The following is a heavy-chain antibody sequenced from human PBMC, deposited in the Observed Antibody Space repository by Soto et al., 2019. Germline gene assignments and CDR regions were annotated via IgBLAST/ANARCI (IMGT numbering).Heavy chain of an antibody. CDR3: ERANYNWNHEF. V-gene: IGHV3-21*01. D-gene: IGHD1-20*01. J-gene: IGHJ4*02. CDR2: ISTSGDYI. CDR1: GFPLEKYG. Sequence: GGSLRLSCAVSGFPLEKYGMNWVRQAPGKGLEWVSSISTSGDYIFYADSVKGRFTISRDNAKNSVYLQMNSLGVDDTALYFCERANYNWNHEFWGQGTQVTVSS.